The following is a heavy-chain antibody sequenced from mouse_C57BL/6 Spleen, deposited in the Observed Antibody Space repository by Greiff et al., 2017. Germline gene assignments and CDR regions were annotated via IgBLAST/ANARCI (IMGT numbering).Heavy chain of an antibody. J-gene: IGHJ4*01. V-gene: IGHV1-58*01. CDR3: ARSPSFITTVVANYAMDY. Sequence: EVKLQESGAELVRPGSSVKMSCKTSGYTFTSYGINWVKQRPGQGLEWIGYIYIGNGYTEYNEKFKGKATLTSYTSSSTAYMQLSSLTSEDSAIYFCARSPSFITTVVANYAMDYWGQGTSVTVSS. CDR1: GYTFTSYG. CDR2: IYIGNGYT. D-gene: IGHD1-1*01.